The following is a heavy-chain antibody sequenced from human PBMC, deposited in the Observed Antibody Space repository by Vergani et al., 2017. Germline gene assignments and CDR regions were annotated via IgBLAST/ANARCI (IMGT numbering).Heavy chain of an antibody. CDR1: GFTFSSYG. V-gene: IGHV3-30*03. D-gene: IGHD2-2*01. CDR3: ARDLGGSSRAVYQLLYYYYGMDV. J-gene: IGHJ6*02. CDR2: ISYDGSNK. Sequence: QVQLVESGGGVVQPGRSLRLSCAASGFTFSSYGMHWVRQAPGKGLEWVAVISYDGSNKYYADSVKGRFTISRDNAKNSLYLQMNSLRAEDTAVYYCARDLGGSSRAVYQLLYYYYGMDVWGQGTTVTVCS.